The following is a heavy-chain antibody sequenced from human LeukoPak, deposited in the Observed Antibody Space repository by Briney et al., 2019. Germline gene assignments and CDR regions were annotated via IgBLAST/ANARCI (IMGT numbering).Heavy chain of an antibody. CDR2: IYTSGST. J-gene: IGHJ4*02. CDR1: GGSISSYY. CDR3: ARGIGGRYCSSTSCYGQFRFDY. D-gene: IGHD2-2*01. V-gene: IGHV4-4*07. Sequence: SETLSLTCTVSGGSISSYYWSWIRQPAGKGLEWIGRIYTSGSTNYNPSLKSRVTMSVDTSKNQFSLKLSSVTAADTAVYYCARGIGGRYCSSTSCYGQFRFDYWGQGTLVTVSS.